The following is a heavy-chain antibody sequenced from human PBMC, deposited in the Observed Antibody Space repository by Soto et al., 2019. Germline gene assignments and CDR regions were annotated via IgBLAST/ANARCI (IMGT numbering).Heavy chain of an antibody. D-gene: IGHD6-6*01. V-gene: IGHV1-46*03. CDR1: GYTYTSYY. CDR3: AREVNSSSSSYYFDY. CDR2: INPSGGST. Sequence: QVQLVQSGAEVKKPGASVKVSCKASGYTYTSYYMHCVRQAPGQGLECMGIINPSGGSTSYAQKFQGRVTITTDTSTSTVYMELSSLRSEDTAVYYCAREVNSSSSSYYFDYWGQGTLVTVSS. J-gene: IGHJ4*02.